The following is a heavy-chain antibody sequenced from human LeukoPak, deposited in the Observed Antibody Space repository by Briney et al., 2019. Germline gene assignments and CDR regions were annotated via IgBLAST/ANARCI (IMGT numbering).Heavy chain of an antibody. J-gene: IGHJ4*02. CDR2: ISGSGGST. V-gene: IGHV3-23*01. CDR1: GFTFSSYA. Sequence: PGRSLRLSCAASGFTFSSYAMSWVRQAPGKGLEWVSAISGSGGSTYYADSVKGRFTISRDNSKNTLYLQMNSLRAEDTAVYFCAGRHCSGGGCYFAGADPFDYWGQGTLVTVSS. CDR3: AGRHCSGGGCYFAGADPFDY. D-gene: IGHD2-15*01.